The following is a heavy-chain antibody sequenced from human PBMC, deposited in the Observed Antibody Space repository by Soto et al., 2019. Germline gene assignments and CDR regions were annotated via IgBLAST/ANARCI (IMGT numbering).Heavy chain of an antibody. CDR3: ARDGSSGWYLTWFDP. J-gene: IGHJ5*02. V-gene: IGHV1-69*13. CDR2: IIPIFGTA. CDR1: GGTFSSYA. Sequence: SVKVSCKASGGTFSSYAISWVRQAPGQGLEWMGGIIPIFGTANYAQKFQGRVTITADESTSTAYMELSSLRSEDTAVYYCARDGSSGWYLTWFDPWGQGTLVTVSS. D-gene: IGHD6-19*01.